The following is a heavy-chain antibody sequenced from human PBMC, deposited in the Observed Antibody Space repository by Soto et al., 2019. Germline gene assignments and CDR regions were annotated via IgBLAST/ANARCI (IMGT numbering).Heavy chain of an antibody. V-gene: IGHV3-33*01. J-gene: IGHJ6*02. CDR3: ARDKGLYDSSGYYYSGMDV. Sequence: GGSLRLSCAASGFTFSSYDMHWVRQAPVKGLEWVGVIWYDGSNKYYADSVKGRFTISRDNSKNTLYLQMKSLRAEDTAVYYCARDKGLYDSSGYYYSGMDVWGQGTTVTVSS. CDR1: GFTFSSYD. CDR2: IWYDGSNK. D-gene: IGHD3-22*01.